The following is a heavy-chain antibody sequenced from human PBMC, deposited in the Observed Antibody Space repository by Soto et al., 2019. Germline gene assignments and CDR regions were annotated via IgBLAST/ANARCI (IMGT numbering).Heavy chain of an antibody. CDR1: GYTFTSYG. J-gene: IGHJ2*01. V-gene: IGHV1-18*01. Sequence: QVQLVQSGPEVKRPGASVKVSCKPSGYTFTSYGSSWVRQAPGQGLEWMGWISAHNGNTNYAQKVQSRVTMTTDTSTSTAYMELTSLRSDDTAVYYWARSWYRTTRYFDFWGRGTLVTVSS. CDR3: ARSWYRTTRYFDF. D-gene: IGHD1-26*01. CDR2: ISAHNGNT.